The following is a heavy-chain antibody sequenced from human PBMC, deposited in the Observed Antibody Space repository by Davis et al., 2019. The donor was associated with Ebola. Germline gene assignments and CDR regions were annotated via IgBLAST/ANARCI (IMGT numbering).Heavy chain of an antibody. V-gene: IGHV1-18*04. CDR3: ARAPNYDVLTGTSSYYFDY. J-gene: IGHJ4*02. Sequence: ASVKVPCKPSGYTLTSYGLVWVRQAPGLGLEWMGWISGFNTNTNFAQKFQGRVTVSKETSTNTAYMDLRSLTSDDTAIYYCARAPNYDVLTGTSSYYFDYCGQGTLVTVSS. CDR1: GYTLTSYG. D-gene: IGHD3-9*01. CDR2: ISGFNTNT.